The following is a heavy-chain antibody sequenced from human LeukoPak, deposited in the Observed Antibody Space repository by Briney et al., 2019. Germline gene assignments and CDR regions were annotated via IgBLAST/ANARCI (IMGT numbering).Heavy chain of an antibody. Sequence: PGGSLRLSCAASGFTFSKYGMNWVRQAPGKGLEWVSGIGVGGTTYYADSVKGQFTISRDTSKNTLYLQMNSLRAEDTAVYYCAKAQGYYDCWGQGTLVTVSS. D-gene: IGHD3-22*01. J-gene: IGHJ4*02. CDR3: AKAQGYYDC. V-gene: IGHV3-23*01. CDR2: IGVGGTT. CDR1: GFTFSKYG.